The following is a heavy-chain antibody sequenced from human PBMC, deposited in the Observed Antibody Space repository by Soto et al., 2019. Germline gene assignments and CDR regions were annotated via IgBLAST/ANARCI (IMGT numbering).Heavy chain of an antibody. V-gene: IGHV3-21*01. CDR1: GFTFSSYS. Sequence: PGGSLRLSCAASGFTFSSYSMNWVRQAPGKGLEWVSSISSSSSYIYYADSVKGRFTISRDNAKNSLYLQMNSLRAEDTAVYYFARGIVGGSRRLDPCGQGSLVTVSS. J-gene: IGHJ5*02. CDR2: ISSSSSYI. D-gene: IGHD1-26*01. CDR3: ARGIVGGSRRLDP.